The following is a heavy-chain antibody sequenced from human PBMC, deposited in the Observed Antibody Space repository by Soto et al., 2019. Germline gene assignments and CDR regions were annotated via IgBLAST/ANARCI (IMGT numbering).Heavy chain of an antibody. CDR1: GYTFTSYG. CDR3: ARIGYDYVWGSYRPVEIDY. Sequence: QVQLVQSGAEVKKPGASVKVSCKASGYTFTSYGISWVRQAPGQGLEWMGWISAYNGNTNYAQKLQGRVIMTTDTSTSRAYMELMSLRSDDTAVYYCARIGYDYVWGSYRPVEIDYWGQGTLVTVSS. CDR2: ISAYNGNT. J-gene: IGHJ4*02. D-gene: IGHD3-16*02. V-gene: IGHV1-18*01.